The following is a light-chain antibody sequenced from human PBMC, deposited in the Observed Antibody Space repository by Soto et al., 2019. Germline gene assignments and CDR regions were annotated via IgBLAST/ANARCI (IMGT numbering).Light chain of an antibody. V-gene: IGKV4-1*01. Sequence: DIVMTQSPDSLAVSLGERATINCKSSQSVLYSSNNKNHLVWYQQKPGQPPKLLLYWASTRESGVPDRFSGSGSGTDFTLTISSLQAEDVAVYYCQQYYSTPLTFGGGTKVDIK. CDR2: WAS. CDR1: QSVLYSSNNKNH. CDR3: QQYYSTPLT. J-gene: IGKJ4*01.